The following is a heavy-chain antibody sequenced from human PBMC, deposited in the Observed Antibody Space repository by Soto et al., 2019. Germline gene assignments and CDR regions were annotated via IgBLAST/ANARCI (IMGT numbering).Heavy chain of an antibody. CDR2: MTPSSGNT. J-gene: IGHJ4*02. Sequence: QVQLVQSGAEAKKPGASVTVSCQASGYTFTSYDINWVRLATGQGLEWMGFMTPSSGNTGYAQKFQGRVTLTRSTSIRTAYLELSRLRSDDTAVYYCTRVDFWGQGTLVTVSS. CDR3: TRVDF. CDR1: GYTFTSYD. V-gene: IGHV1-8*01.